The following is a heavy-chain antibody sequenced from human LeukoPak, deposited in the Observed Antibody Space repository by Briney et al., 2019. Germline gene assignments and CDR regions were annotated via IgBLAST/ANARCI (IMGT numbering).Heavy chain of an antibody. CDR2: IKQDGSEK. CDR3: ARHFSSAWYSNDY. D-gene: IGHD6-19*01. J-gene: IGHJ4*02. V-gene: IGHV3-7*01. Sequence: GGSLRLSCAASGFTFSSYWMSWVRQAPGKGLEWVANIKQDGSEKYYVDSVKGRFTISRDNAKNSLYLQMNSLRAEDTAVYYCARHFSSAWYSNDYWGQGTLVTVSS. CDR1: GFTFSSYW.